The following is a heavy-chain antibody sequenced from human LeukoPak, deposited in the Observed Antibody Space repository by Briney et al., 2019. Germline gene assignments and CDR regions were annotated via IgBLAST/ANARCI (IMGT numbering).Heavy chain of an antibody. Sequence: GGSLRLSCAASGFTFSDYYMSWIRQAPGKGLEWVSYISSSGSTIYYADSVKGRFTISRDNAKNSLYLQMNSLRAEDTAVYYCAKDFLWFGGGLCAFDIWGQGTMVTVSS. D-gene: IGHD3-10*01. CDR1: GFTFSDYY. V-gene: IGHV3-11*01. CDR3: AKDFLWFGGGLCAFDI. CDR2: ISSSGSTI. J-gene: IGHJ3*02.